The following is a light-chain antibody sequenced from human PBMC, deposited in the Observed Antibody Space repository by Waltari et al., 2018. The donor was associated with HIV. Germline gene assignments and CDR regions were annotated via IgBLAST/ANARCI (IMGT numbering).Light chain of an antibody. CDR1: QAIGNS. V-gene: IGKV1-27*01. CDR3: QKYNSAPRT. CDR2: AAS. J-gene: IGKJ1*01. Sequence: IQMTQSPSSLSASVGDRITITCRASQAIGNSLAWYQQRPGKVPQLLIYAASTLQSGVPSRFSGFGSVTNCTLAIANVQPEDVATYFCQKYNSAPRTFGQGTKVEI.